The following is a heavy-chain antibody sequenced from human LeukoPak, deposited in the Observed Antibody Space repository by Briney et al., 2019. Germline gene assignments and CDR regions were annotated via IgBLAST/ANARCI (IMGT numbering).Heavy chain of an antibody. CDR2: INHRGST. Sequence: PSETLSLTCAVYGGSFSGYYWSWIRQPPGKGLEWIGEINHRGSTNYNPSLKSRVTISVDTSKNQFSLKLSSVIAADTAVYYCARARAAWFDPWGQGTLVTVSS. J-gene: IGHJ5*02. CDR3: ARARAAWFDP. V-gene: IGHV4-34*01. CDR1: GGSFSGYY.